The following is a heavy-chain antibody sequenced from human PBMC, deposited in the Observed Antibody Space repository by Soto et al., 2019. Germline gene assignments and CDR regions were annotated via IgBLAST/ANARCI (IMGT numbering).Heavy chain of an antibody. D-gene: IGHD3-10*01. CDR3: GRDWVCFGAHPIDN. Sequence: QVQVVESGGGVVQPGRSLRLSCAASGFTFSNYGMHWVRQAPGKGLDWVAVISYDGSIAYYSESVKGRFTMSRDNSENTVYLQMNSLRTEDTAVYFCGRDWVCFGAHPIDNWGQGTLVTVSS. CDR1: GFTFSNYG. CDR2: ISYDGSIA. V-gene: IGHV3-30*03. J-gene: IGHJ4*02.